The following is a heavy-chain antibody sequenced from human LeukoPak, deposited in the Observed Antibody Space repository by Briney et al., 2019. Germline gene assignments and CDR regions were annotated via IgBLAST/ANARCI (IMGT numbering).Heavy chain of an antibody. V-gene: IGHV3-15*01. Sequence: GGSLRLSCAASGFTFSNAWMSWVRQAPGKGLEWVGRIKSKTDGGTTDYAAPVKGRFTISRDDSKNTLYLQMNSLKTEDTAVYYCTTDAHDFWSGYYSPSYYFDYWGQGTLVTVSS. D-gene: IGHD3-3*01. CDR1: GFTFSNAW. J-gene: IGHJ4*02. CDR3: TTDAHDFWSGYYSPSYYFDY. CDR2: IKSKTDGGTT.